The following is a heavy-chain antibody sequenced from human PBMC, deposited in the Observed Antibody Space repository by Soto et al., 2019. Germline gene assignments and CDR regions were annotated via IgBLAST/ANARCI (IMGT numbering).Heavy chain of an antibody. Sequence: GGSLRLSCAASGFAFDAFAMNWVRQAPGKGLEWVSLISGGGTSYADSVKGRFTISRDNSKNMLFLQMNNLRVEDTAIYYCAKGLYLPDYWGQGTQVTV. D-gene: IGHD2-15*01. J-gene: IGHJ4*02. CDR2: ISGGGT. CDR3: AKGLYLPDY. V-gene: IGHV3-23*01. CDR1: GFAFDAFA.